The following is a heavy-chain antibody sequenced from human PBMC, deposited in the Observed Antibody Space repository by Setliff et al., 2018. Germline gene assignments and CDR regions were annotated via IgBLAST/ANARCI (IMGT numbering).Heavy chain of an antibody. CDR1: GYTFTTHG. V-gene: IGHV1-3*01. Sequence: GASVKVSCKASGYTFTTHGLHWVRQAPGQRLEWMGWFNVGHGYTKYSQKFQGRVTMTSDASASTAYMELNSLRSEDTALYYCARGGGVNDDNSGFYRSFDYWGQGILVTVSS. J-gene: IGHJ4*02. CDR3: ARGGGVNDDNSGFYRSFDY. D-gene: IGHD3-22*01. CDR2: FNVGHGYT.